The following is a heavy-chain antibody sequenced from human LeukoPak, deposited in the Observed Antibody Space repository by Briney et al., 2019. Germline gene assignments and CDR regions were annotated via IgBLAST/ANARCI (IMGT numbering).Heavy chain of an antibody. CDR3: ATGLTMVRGRLTRYYYYYYGMDV. CDR1: GYTLTELS. V-gene: IGHV1-24*01. D-gene: IGHD3-10*01. J-gene: IGHJ6*02. Sequence: ASVKVSCKVSGYTLTELSMHWVRQAPGKGLEWMGGFDPEDGETIYAQKFQGRVTMTEDTSTDTAYMELSSLRSEDTAVYYCATGLTMVRGRLTRYYYYYYGMDVGGQGTTVTVYS. CDR2: FDPEDGET.